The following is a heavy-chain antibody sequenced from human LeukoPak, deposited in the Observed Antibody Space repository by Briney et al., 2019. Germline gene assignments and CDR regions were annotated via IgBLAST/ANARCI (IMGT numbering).Heavy chain of an antibody. J-gene: IGHJ4*02. CDR2: FDPEDGET. Sequence: ASVKVTSKVSGYTLTELSMHWVRQAPGKGLEWMGGFDPEDGETIYAQKFQGRVTMTEDTSTDTAYMELSSLRSEDTAVYYCATVLVGTTGEFDYWGQGTLVTVSS. D-gene: IGHD1-7*01. CDR3: ATVLVGTTGEFDY. CDR1: GYTLTELS. V-gene: IGHV1-24*01.